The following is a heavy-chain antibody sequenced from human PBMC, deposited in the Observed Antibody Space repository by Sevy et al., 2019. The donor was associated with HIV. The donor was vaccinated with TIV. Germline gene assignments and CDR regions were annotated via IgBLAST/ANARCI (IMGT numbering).Heavy chain of an antibody. Sequence: GGSLRLSCAASGFTFSSYGMHWVRQAPSKGLEWVAFIRYDGSNKYYADSVKGRFTISRDNSKNTLYLQMNSLRAEDTAVYYCAKDNRPGNYYYYMDVWGKGTTVTVSS. CDR1: GFTFSSYG. D-gene: IGHD3-10*01. V-gene: IGHV3-30*02. CDR2: IRYDGSNK. J-gene: IGHJ6*03. CDR3: AKDNRPGNYYYYMDV.